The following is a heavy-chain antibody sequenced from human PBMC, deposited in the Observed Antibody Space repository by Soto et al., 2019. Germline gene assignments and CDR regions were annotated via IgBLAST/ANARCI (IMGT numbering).Heavy chain of an antibody. D-gene: IGHD2-15*01. CDR2: ISSSSSYI. CDR3: ARVENHCSGGSYYPGFLATEIDY. CDR1: GFTFSSYS. Sequence: GGSLRLSCAASGFTFSSYSMNWVRQAPGKGLEWVSYISSSSSYIYYADSVKGRFTISRDNAKNSLYLQMNSLRAEDKVVYYCARVENHCSGGSYYPGFLATEIDYWGQGTLVTVSS. J-gene: IGHJ4*02. V-gene: IGHV3-21*01.